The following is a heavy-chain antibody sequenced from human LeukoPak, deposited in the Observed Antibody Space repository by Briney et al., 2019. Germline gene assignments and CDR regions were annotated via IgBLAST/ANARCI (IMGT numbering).Heavy chain of an antibody. V-gene: IGHV4-38-2*02. D-gene: IGHD2-8*02. CDR2: IYHSGST. CDR3: ASCPWWSSNNFDY. CDR1: GYSISSDYY. Sequence: SETLSLTCTVSGYSISSDYYWDWIRQPPGKGLEWIGSIYHSGSTYYNPSLKSRVTISVDTSKNQFSLKLYSVTAADTAVYYCASCPWWSSNNFDYWGQGTLVTVSS. J-gene: IGHJ4*02.